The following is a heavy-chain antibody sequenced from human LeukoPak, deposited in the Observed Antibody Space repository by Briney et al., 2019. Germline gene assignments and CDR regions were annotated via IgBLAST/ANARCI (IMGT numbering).Heavy chain of an antibody. CDR3: ATTSKHCTGGSCFYPFDY. V-gene: IGHV1-18*01. Sequence: ASVKVSCKASGYTFTSYGISWVRQAPGQGLEWMGWISPYNGHTNYAQKLQGRVTMTTDTSTSTAYMELRSLRSDDTAVYFCATTSKHCTGGSCFYPFDYWGQRTLVTVSS. J-gene: IGHJ4*02. CDR1: GYTFTSYG. CDR2: ISPYNGHT. D-gene: IGHD2-15*01.